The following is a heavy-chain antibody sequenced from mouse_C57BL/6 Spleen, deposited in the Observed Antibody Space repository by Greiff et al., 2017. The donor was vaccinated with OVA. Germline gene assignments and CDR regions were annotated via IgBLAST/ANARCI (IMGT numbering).Heavy chain of an antibody. Sequence: QVQLQQPGAELVMPGASVKLSCKASGYTFTSYWMHWVKQRPGQGLEWIGEIDPSDSYTNYNQKFKGKSTLTVDKSSSTAYMQLSSLTSEDSAVYYCARPNYGSYEGYAMDYWGQGTSVTVSS. J-gene: IGHJ4*01. CDR2: IDPSDSYT. CDR3: ARPNYGSYEGYAMDY. V-gene: IGHV1-69*01. CDR1: GYTFTSYW. D-gene: IGHD1-1*02.